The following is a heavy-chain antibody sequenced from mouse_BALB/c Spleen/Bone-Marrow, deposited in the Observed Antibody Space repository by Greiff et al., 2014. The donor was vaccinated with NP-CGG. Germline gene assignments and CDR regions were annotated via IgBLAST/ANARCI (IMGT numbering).Heavy chain of an antibody. D-gene: IGHD4-1*01. J-gene: IGHJ4*01. Sequence: EVKLVESGPDLVKPSQSLSLTCTVTGYSITSGYSWHWIRQFPGNKLEWMSYIHYSGITVYNPSLRSRISIARDTSKSQFFLQLNSVTTEDTATYYCARFAGTPYTMDYWGQGTSVTVSS. V-gene: IGHV3-1*02. CDR2: IHYSGIT. CDR1: GYSITSGYS. CDR3: ARFAGTPYTMDY.